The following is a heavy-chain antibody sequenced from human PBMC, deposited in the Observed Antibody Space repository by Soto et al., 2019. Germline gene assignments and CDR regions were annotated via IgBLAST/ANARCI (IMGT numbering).Heavy chain of an antibody. D-gene: IGHD3-16*01. CDR1: GGFISSGNSYS. CDR2: ISHTGST. Sequence: NPSETLSRTCTLSGGFISSGNSYSWSWIRQPPGKGLEWIGSISHTGSTSYNPSLKGRVTMSVDKSKNQFSLKLSSVTAADMAVYYCARAVAPYLGTWFDPWGQGTLVTVSS. J-gene: IGHJ5*02. V-gene: IGHV4-30-2*01. CDR3: ARAVAPYLGTWFDP.